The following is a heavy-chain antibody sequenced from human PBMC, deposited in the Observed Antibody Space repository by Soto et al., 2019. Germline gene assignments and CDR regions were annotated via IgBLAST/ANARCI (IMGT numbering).Heavy chain of an antibody. Sequence: GGSLRLSCAASGFTVSSNYMNWVRQAPGKGLEWVSVIYSGGSTYYADSVKGRFTISRDNSKNTVSLEMTSLRAEDTAVYYCAKGGRQWLVTSDFNSWGQGALVTVSS. CDR1: GFTVSSNY. CDR2: IYSGGST. V-gene: IGHV3-66*01. D-gene: IGHD6-19*01. CDR3: AKGGRQWLVTSDFNS. J-gene: IGHJ4*02.